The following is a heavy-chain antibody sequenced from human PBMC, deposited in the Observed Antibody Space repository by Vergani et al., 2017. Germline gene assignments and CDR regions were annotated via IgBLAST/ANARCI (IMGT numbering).Heavy chain of an antibody. CDR2: IYSGGST. D-gene: IGHD5-18*01. Sequence: EVQLVESGGGMVQPGGSLRLSCAASGFTASSNYMSWVRPAPGKGLEWVSVIYSGGSTYYADSVKGRFTISRDNSKDTLYLQMISLRAEDTAVYYCARQGVAMAPLYDWGEGTLVTVSS. CDR3: ARQGVAMAPLYD. J-gene: IGHJ4*02. V-gene: IGHV3-66*04. CDR1: GFTASSNY.